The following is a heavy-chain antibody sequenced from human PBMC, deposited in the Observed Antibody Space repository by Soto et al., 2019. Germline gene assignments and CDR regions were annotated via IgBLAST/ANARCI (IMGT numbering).Heavy chain of an antibody. J-gene: IGHJ6*02. CDR2: IYHSGST. D-gene: IGHD5-18*01. Sequence: SETLSLTCAVSGGSISSSNWWSWVRQPPGKGLEWIGEIYHSGSTNYNPSLKSRVTISVDKSKNQFSLKLSSVTAADTAVYYCARFTAMAYYYGMDVWGQGTPVTVSS. CDR3: ARFTAMAYYYGMDV. V-gene: IGHV4-4*02. CDR1: GGSISSSNW.